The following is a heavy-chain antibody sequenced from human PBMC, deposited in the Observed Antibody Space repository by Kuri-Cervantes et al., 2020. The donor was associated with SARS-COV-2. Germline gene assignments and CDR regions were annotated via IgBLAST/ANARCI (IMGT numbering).Heavy chain of an antibody. Sequence: SGPTLVKPTQTLTLTCSFSGFSLNTETMRVSWIRQPPGKALEWLARIEWDDSKFYTPSLRSRLTISKDTSRNLVFLTMTDMNPEDTATYYCARTSYSRTYYFDYWGQGSLVTVSS. CDR3: ARTSYSRTYYFDY. D-gene: IGHD6-13*01. CDR2: IEWDDSK. J-gene: IGHJ4*02. V-gene: IGHV2-70*04. CDR1: GFSLNTETMR.